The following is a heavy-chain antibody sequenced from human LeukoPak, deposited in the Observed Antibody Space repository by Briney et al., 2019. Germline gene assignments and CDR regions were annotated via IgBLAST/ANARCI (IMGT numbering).Heavy chain of an antibody. D-gene: IGHD3-3*01. V-gene: IGHV4-59*08. Sequence: SETLSLTCTVSGGSISSYYWSWIPQPPGKGLEWIGYIYYSGSTNYNPSLKSRVTISVDTSKNQFSLKLSSVTAADTAVYYCARYLPYYDFWSGPRLGYFDYWGQGTLVTVSS. J-gene: IGHJ4*02. CDR1: GGSISSYY. CDR3: ARYLPYYDFWSGPRLGYFDY. CDR2: IYYSGST.